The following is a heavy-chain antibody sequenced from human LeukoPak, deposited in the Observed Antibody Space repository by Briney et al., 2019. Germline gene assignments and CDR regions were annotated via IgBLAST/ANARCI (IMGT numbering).Heavy chain of an antibody. CDR2: IYYSGST. D-gene: IGHD6-19*01. CDR1: GGSINSYY. J-gene: IGHJ4*02. CDR3: ASQKKPGIAVAGTSFVY. V-gene: IGHV4-39*01. Sequence: PSETLSLTCTVSGGSINSYYWGWIRQPPGKGLEWIGSIYYSGSTYYNPSLKSRVTISVDTSKNKFSLKLSYVTAADTAVYYCASQKKPGIAVAGTSFVYWGQGTLVTVSS.